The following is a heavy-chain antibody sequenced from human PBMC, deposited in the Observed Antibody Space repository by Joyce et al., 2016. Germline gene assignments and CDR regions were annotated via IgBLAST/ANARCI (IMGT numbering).Heavy chain of an antibody. D-gene: IGHD5-12*01. J-gene: IGHJ4*02. V-gene: IGHV4-39*07. CDR2: IDYSGST. CDR1: GGSISSGSFY. CDR3: ARETYRGFYYFDF. Sequence: QLQLQESGPRLVKPSETLSLTCTVSGGSISSGSFYWGWIRQPPGKGLEWIESIDYSGSTYYNPSLKSRVTVSVDTSKNQFSLKLSSVTAADTAVYYCARETYRGFYYFDFWGQGALVTVSS.